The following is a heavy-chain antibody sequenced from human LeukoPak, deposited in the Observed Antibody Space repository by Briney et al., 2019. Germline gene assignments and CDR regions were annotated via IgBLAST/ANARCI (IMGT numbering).Heavy chain of an antibody. J-gene: IGHJ4*02. CDR1: GYTFTGYY. CDR2: TIPIFGTA. Sequence: AASVKVSCKASGYTFTGYYMHWVRQAPGQGLEWMGGTIPIFGTANYAQKFQGRVTITADESTSTAYMELSSLRSEDTAVYYCASTQVVVAATAMNFDYWGQGTLVTVSS. D-gene: IGHD2-15*01. V-gene: IGHV1-69*13. CDR3: ASTQVVVAATAMNFDY.